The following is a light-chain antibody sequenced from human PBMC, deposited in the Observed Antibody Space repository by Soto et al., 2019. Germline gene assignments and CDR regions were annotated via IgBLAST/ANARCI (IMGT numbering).Light chain of an antibody. CDR1: QSLSSNY. V-gene: IGKV3-20*01. CDR2: GAS. J-gene: IGKJ2*01. CDR3: QQYGGSPPNT. Sequence: EVVLTQSPGTLSLSPRESETLSCRASQSLSSNYLAWYQQKPGQAPRLLVYGASSRATGIPDRFSGSVSGTDFTLTISRLEPEDFAVYYCQQYGGSPPNTFGQGTKLEIK.